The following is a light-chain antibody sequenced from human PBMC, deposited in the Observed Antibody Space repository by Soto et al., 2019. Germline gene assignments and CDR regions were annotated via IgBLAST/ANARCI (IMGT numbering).Light chain of an antibody. CDR3: AAWDDSLNGPGA. V-gene: IGLV1-44*01. CDR1: SSNIGINT. J-gene: IGLJ1*01. CDR2: SNN. Sequence: QSVPTQPPSASGTPGQRVTISCSGSSSNIGINTVNWYQQLPGTAPKLLIYSNNQRPSGVPDRFSGSKSGTSASLAISGLQSEDEADYYCAAWDDSLNGPGAFGTGTKVTVL.